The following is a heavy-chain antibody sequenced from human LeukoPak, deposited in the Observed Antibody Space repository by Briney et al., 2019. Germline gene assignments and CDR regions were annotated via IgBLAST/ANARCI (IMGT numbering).Heavy chain of an antibody. J-gene: IGHJ4*02. Sequence: PSETLSLTRSVSGDSISDHYWTWIRQPPGKGLEWIGYVSYNEGAKYSPSLKNRVTISIDTSRNHFSLRLRSVTAVDTAVYYCTRVTTVVPFDYWGQGTLVTVSS. V-gene: IGHV4-59*11. D-gene: IGHD4-23*01. CDR2: VSYNEGA. CDR1: GDSISDHY. CDR3: TRVTTVVPFDY.